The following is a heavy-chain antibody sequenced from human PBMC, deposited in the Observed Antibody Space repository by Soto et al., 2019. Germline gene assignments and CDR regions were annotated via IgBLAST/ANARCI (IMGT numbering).Heavy chain of an antibody. J-gene: IGHJ5*02. V-gene: IGHV3-23*01. CDR2: IRGTAT. Sequence: EVQLLESGGTLVQPGESLRLSCEVSGFSFSSFAMNWVRQAPGEGLEWVSSIRGTATSYADSVKGRFTISRDNSKNTVYLQMNNLRGGDTAGYYLAEWPVLIATSGGWCHLFRPLGQGTLVIVSS. CDR1: GFSFSSFA. D-gene: IGHD2-21*01. CDR3: AEWPVLIATSGGWCHLFRP.